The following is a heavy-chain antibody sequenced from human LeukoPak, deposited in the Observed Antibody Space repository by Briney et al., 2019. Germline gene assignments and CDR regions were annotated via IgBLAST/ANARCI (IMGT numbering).Heavy chain of an antibody. CDR3: ARRIVGANPFDY. CDR2: IYNSGSST. V-gene: IGHV4-59*01. CDR1: GGSISIYY. D-gene: IGHD1-26*01. J-gene: IGHJ4*02. Sequence: SETLSLTCTVSGGSISIYYWNWIRQPPGKGLEWIGYIYNSGSSTIYNPSLKSRVTISVDTSKNQFSLRLSSVTAADTAVYYCARRIVGANPFDYWGQGTLVTVSS.